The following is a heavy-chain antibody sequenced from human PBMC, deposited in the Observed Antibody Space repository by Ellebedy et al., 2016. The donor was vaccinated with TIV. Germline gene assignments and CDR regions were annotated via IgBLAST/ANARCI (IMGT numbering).Heavy chain of an antibody. J-gene: IGHJ4*02. CDR2: FHYSGST. CDR1: GGSISSSSYY. D-gene: IGHD1-26*01. Sequence: SETLSLTXTVSGGSISSSSYYWGWIRQPPGKGLEWIGSFHYSGSTYYNPSLKSRVTISLDTSKNQFSLKLSSVAAADTAVYYCARLWEQWELLSLGYWGQGTLVTVSS. CDR3: ARLWEQWELLSLGY. V-gene: IGHV4-39*07.